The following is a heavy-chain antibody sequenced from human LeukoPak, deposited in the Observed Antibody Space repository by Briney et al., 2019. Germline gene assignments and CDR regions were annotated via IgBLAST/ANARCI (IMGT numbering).Heavy chain of an antibody. V-gene: IGHV3-48*04. D-gene: IGHD1-26*01. Sequence: GGSLRLSCAASGFTFSDYWMNWVRQAPGKGLEWVSYISSSSSTIYYADSVKGRFTISRDNAKNTLYLQMNSLRAEDTAVYYCARDGDQWENAFDIWGQGTMVTVSS. J-gene: IGHJ3*02. CDR3: ARDGDQWENAFDI. CDR2: ISSSSSTI. CDR1: GFTFSDYW.